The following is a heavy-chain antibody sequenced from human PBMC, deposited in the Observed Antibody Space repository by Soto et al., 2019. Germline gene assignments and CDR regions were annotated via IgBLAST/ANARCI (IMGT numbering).Heavy chain of an antibody. Sequence: PGGSLRLSCAGSGFTFSGYWMTWVRQPPGKGLEWVASVNQDGTQKFYVDSVKGRFTVSRDNAKNSLYLQMTALRTEDSSIYYCTKSSGGSSSVGMDYWGQGTRVTVSS. CDR3: TKSSGGSSSVGMDY. V-gene: IGHV3-7*01. J-gene: IGHJ4*02. D-gene: IGHD6-6*01. CDR1: GFTFSGYW. CDR2: VNQDGTQK.